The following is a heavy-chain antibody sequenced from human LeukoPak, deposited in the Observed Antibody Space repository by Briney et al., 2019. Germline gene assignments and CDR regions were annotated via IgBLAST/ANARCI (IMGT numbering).Heavy chain of an antibody. CDR2: ISGSGGST. CDR3: AKAKGSGLKYYFDY. J-gene: IGHJ4*02. CDR1: GFTFSSYA. V-gene: IGHV3-23*01. D-gene: IGHD6-19*01. Sequence: GGSLRLSCAASGFTFSSYAMSWVRQAPGKGLEWVSAISGSGGSTYYADSVKGRFTISRDNSKNTLYLQMNSLRVEDTAVYYCAKAKGSGLKYYFDYWGQGTLVTVSS.